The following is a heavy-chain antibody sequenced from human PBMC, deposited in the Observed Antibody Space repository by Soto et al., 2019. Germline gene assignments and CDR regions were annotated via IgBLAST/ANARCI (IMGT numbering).Heavy chain of an antibody. J-gene: IGHJ4*02. CDR2: IIPIFGTA. Sequence: QVQLVQSGAEVKKPGSSVKVSCKASGGTFSSYAISWVRQAPGQGLEWMGGIIPIFGTANYAQKFQGRVTITADVSTSTAYMEVSSLRSDDTAVYYCASSCNYAGTMVRGVIPFGYWGQGTLVTVSS. CDR1: GGTFSSYA. D-gene: IGHD3-10*01. CDR3: ASSCNYAGTMVRGVIPFGY. V-gene: IGHV1-69*01.